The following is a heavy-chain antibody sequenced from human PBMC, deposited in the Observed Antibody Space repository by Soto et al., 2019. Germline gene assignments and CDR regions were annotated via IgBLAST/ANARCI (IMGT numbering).Heavy chain of an antibody. J-gene: IGHJ4*02. Sequence: GGSLRLSCAASGFTFSSYGMHWVRQAPGKGLEWVAVISYDGSNKYYADSVKGRFTISRDNSKNTLYLQMNSLRAEDTAVYYCAKDPYSGYDLSPYYFDYWGQGTLVTVSS. CDR1: GFTFSSYG. V-gene: IGHV3-30*18. CDR3: AKDPYSGYDLSPYYFDY. CDR2: ISYDGSNK. D-gene: IGHD5-12*01.